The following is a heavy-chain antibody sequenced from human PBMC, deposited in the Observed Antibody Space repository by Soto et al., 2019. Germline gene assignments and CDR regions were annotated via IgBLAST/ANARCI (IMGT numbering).Heavy chain of an antibody. CDR3: ARSVDP. Sequence: SETLSLTCAVSGGSISSTNWWTWIRQHPGKGLEWIGYIYYSGSTYYNPSLKSRVTISVDTSKNQFSLKLSSVTAADTAVYYCARSVDPWGQGTLVTVSS. J-gene: IGHJ5*02. CDR2: IYYSGST. V-gene: IGHV4-31*11. CDR1: GGSISSTNW.